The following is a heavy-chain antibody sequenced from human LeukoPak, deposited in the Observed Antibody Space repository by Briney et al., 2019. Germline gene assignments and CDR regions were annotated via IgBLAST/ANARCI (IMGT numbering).Heavy chain of an antibody. D-gene: IGHD1-26*01. CDR2: IWYDGSNK. V-gene: IGHV3-33*06. CDR1: GFTFSSYG. J-gene: IGHJ2*01. Sequence: GGSLRLSCAASGFTFSSYGIHWVRQAPGKGLEWVAVIWYDGSNKYYADSVKGRFTISRDSSKNTLFLHMNTLRAEDTAIYYCAKDRTVGASYWYFDLWGRGTLVTVSS. CDR3: AKDRTVGASYWYFDL.